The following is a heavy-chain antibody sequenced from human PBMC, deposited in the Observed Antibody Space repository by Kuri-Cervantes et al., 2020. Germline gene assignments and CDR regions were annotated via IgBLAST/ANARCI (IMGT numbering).Heavy chain of an antibody. CDR3: ARETSHMDV. Sequence: GESLKISCAASGFTFSSYSMNWVRQAPGKGLVWVSRIRGDGRSTDYADSVKGRFTISRDNAKNTLYLQMNSLRAEDTAVYYCARETSHMDVWGKGTTVTVSS. D-gene: IGHD1/OR15-1a*01. CDR1: GFTFSSYS. J-gene: IGHJ6*03. CDR2: IRGDGRST. V-gene: IGHV3-74*01.